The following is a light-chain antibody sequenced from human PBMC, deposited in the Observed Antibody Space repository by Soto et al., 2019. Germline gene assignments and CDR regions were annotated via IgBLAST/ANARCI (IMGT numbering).Light chain of an antibody. Sequence: QSVLNQPASVSGSPGQTITISCTGTSTDVGGYNAVSWYQHHPGKAPKLIIYEVAHRPSGVSDRFSASKSGNTASLTISGLQAEDEADYYCNSFRVSHLYVFGTGTKVTVL. CDR3: NSFRVSHLYV. J-gene: IGLJ1*01. CDR1: STDVGGYNA. V-gene: IGLV2-14*01. CDR2: EVA.